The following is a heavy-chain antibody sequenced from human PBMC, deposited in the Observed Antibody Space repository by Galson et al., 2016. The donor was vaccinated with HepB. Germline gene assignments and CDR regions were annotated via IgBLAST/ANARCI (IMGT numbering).Heavy chain of an antibody. D-gene: IGHD3-16*01. V-gene: IGHV1-46*01. J-gene: IGHJ4*02. CDR3: ARDISGGGRHFDY. CDR2: INPINGGT. CDR1: GYTFTSYF. Sequence: SVKVSCKASGYTFTSYFMHWVRQAPGQGLEWMGIINPINGGTVYAQKFQGRVTMTRDTSTTTVYMEMSSLRSDDTAVYYCARDISGGGRHFDYWGQGTLVTVSS.